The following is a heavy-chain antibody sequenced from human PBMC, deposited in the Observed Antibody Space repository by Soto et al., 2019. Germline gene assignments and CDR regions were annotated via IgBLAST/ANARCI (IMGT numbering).Heavy chain of an antibody. V-gene: IGHV4-59*08. J-gene: IGHJ6*02. CDR3: ARHQGSVAATYYYYGMDV. D-gene: IGHD2-15*01. CDR1: GGSISSYY. CDR2: IYYSGST. Sequence: QVQLQESGPGLVKPSETLSLTCTVSGGSISSYYWSWIRQPPGKGLEWIGYIYYSGSTNYNPSLMSRVTISVDTSKNQFSLQLSSVTAADTAVYYCARHQGSVAATYYYYGMDVWGQGTTVTVSS.